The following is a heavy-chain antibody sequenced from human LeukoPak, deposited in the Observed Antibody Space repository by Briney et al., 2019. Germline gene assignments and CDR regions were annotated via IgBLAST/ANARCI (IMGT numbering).Heavy chain of an antibody. D-gene: IGHD2-2*01. CDR2: IIPIFGTA. J-gene: IGHJ6*03. V-gene: IGHV1-69*13. CDR3: ASRLPPIVVVPAAIYYYYMDV. Sequence: SVKVSCKASGGTFSSYAISWVRQAPGQGLEWMGGIIPIFGTANYAQKFQGRVTITADESTSTAYMELSSLRSEDTAVYYRASRLPPIVVVPAAIYYYYMDVWDKGTTVTVSS. CDR1: GGTFSSYA.